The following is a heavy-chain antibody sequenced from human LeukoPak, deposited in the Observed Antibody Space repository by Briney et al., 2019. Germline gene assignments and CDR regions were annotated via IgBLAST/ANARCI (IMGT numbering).Heavy chain of an antibody. CDR3: AKTSGWHRRDYYYYMDV. CDR1: GGTFSSYA. CDR2: ISGSGGST. V-gene: IGHV3-23*01. J-gene: IGHJ6*03. Sequence: SCKASGGTFSSYAMSWVRQAPGKGLEWVSAISGSGGSTYYADSVKGRFTISRDNSKNTLYLQMNSLRAEDTAVYYCAKTSGWHRRDYYYYMDVWGKGTTVTVSS. D-gene: IGHD6-19*01.